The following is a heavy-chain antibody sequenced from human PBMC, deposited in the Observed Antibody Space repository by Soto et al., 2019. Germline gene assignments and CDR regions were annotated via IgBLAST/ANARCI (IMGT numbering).Heavy chain of an antibody. D-gene: IGHD2-2*01. V-gene: IGHV1-58*01. CDR1: GFTFSDSA. CDR3: AAGRTGGSYYGMDV. CDR2: IVADSGNT. J-gene: IGHJ6*02. Sequence: QMQLVQSGPEVKKPGTSVQVSCKVSGFTFSDSAVQWVRQARGQGLEWIGWIVADSGNTNYAQKFQERCTITRDMSTSTAYMEVRSLRSEDTAVYYCAAGRTGGSYYGMDVWGQGTTVTVSS.